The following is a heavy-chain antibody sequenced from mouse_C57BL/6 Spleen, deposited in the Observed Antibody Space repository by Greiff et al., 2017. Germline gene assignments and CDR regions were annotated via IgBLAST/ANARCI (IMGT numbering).Heavy chain of an antibody. CDR2: IYPGDGDT. V-gene: IGHV1-82*01. CDR1: GYAFRSSW. CDR3: AREDFYGNYEFDY. D-gene: IGHD2-1*01. J-gene: IGHJ2*01. Sequence: QVQLPQSGPELVKPGASVKISCKASGYAFRSSWMNWVKQRPGKGLEWIGRIYPGDGDTNYNGKFKGKATLTADKSSSTAYMQLSSLTSEDSAVYFCAREDFYGNYEFDYWGEGTTLTVSS.